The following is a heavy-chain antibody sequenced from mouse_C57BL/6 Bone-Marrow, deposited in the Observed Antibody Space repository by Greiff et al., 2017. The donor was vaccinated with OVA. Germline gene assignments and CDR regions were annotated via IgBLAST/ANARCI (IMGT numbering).Heavy chain of an antibody. CDR2: IRLKSDNYAT. CDR3: TGATTVVATNFDY. D-gene: IGHD1-1*01. V-gene: IGHV6-3*01. CDR1: GFTFSNYW. J-gene: IGHJ2*01. Sequence: EVHLVESGGGLVQPGGSMKLSCVASGFTFSNYWMNWVRQSPEKGLEWVAQIRLKSDNYATHYAESVKGRFTISRDDSKSSVYLQMNNLRAEDTGIYYCTGATTVVATNFDYWGQGTTLTVSS.